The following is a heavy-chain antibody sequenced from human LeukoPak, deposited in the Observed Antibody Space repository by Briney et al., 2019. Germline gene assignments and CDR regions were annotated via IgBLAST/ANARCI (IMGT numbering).Heavy chain of an antibody. V-gene: IGHV4-34*01. CDR2: INHSGST. J-gene: IGHJ4*02. Sequence: PSETLSLTCAVYGGSFSGYYWSWIRQPPGKGLEWIGEINHSGSTNYNPSLKSRVTISVDTSKKQFSLKLSSVTAADTAMYCCASPWGYGSGIWGQGTLVTVSS. CDR1: GGSFSGYY. CDR3: ASPWGYGSGI. D-gene: IGHD3-10*01.